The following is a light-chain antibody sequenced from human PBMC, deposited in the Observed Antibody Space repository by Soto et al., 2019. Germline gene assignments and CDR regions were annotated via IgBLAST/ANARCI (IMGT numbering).Light chain of an antibody. CDR3: QQSYRTPFT. CDR1: QSVSSF. CDR2: DVS. J-gene: IGKJ3*01. Sequence: EIVLTQSPVTLSLSPGDRATLSCRPSQSVSSFLAWYQQKPGQPPRLLIYDVSNRAAGIPARFSGSGSGTDFTLTISSLEPEDFATYYCQQSYRTPFTFGPGTTADIK. V-gene: IGKV3-11*01.